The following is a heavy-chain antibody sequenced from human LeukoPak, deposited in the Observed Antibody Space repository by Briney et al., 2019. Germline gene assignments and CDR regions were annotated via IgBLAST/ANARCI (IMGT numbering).Heavy chain of an antibody. V-gene: IGHV1-18*01. Sequence: ASVKVSCKASGYTFTSYGISWVRQAPGQGLEWMGWISAYNGNTNYAQKLQGRVTMTTDTSTSTAYMELRSLRSDDTAVYYCARGTRRKTSIFGASNAYYYYMDVWGKGTTVTVSS. CDR2: ISAYNGNT. CDR1: GYTFTSYG. J-gene: IGHJ6*03. CDR3: ARGTRRKTSIFGASNAYYYYMDV. D-gene: IGHD3-3*01.